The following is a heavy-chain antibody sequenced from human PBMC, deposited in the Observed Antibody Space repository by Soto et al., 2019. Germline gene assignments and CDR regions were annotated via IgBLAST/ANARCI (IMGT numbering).Heavy chain of an antibody. CDR2: ISSSSSHV. D-gene: IGHD1-26*01. CDR1: GLRFSGYS. J-gene: IGHJ4*02. Sequence: EVQLVESGGGLVRPGGSLRLSCITSGLRFSGYSMNWVRQAPGRGLEWVSAISSSSSHVFYTDSAKGRFTISRDNDKNTLHLQMNSLRVEDTAIYYCVTDQWRVGGNDYWGQGTLVTVSS. CDR3: VTDQWRVGGNDY. V-gene: IGHV3-21*01.